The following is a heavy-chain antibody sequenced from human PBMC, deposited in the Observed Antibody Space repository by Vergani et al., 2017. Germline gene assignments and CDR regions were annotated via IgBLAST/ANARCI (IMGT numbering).Heavy chain of an antibody. CDR2: VYNSGST. V-gene: IGHV4-4*07. D-gene: IGHD6-13*01. J-gene: IGHJ4*02. Sequence: QVQLQESGPGLVRPSETLSLTCTVSGASIRNYHWSWIRQSAGKGLEWIGLVYNSGSTNYNPSLKSRVTVSAGTSRSHFSLNLTSVTAADTAVYFCARGPTSSRGYFDFWGQGLLVAVSS. CDR1: GASIRNYH. CDR3: ARGPTSSRGYFDF.